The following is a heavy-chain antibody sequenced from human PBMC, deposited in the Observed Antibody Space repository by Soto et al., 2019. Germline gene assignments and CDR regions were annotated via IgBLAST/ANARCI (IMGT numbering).Heavy chain of an antibody. CDR3: ARGKGIMITFGVVIAPGEYYYGMDV. J-gene: IGHJ6*02. CDR1: GGTFSSYA. D-gene: IGHD3-16*02. Sequence: GASVKVSCKASGGTFSSYAISWVRQAPGQGLEWMGGIIPIFGTANYAQKFQGRVTITADESTSTAYMELSSLRSEDTAVYYCARGKGIMITFGVVIAPGEYYYGMDVWGQGTTVTVSS. CDR2: IIPIFGTA. V-gene: IGHV1-69*13.